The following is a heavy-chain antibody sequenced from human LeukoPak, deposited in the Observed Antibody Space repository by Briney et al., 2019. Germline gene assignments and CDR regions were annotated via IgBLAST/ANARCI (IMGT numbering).Heavy chain of an antibody. CDR3: ARSEDVRSGAFDI. V-gene: IGHV1-8*03. D-gene: IGHD2-15*01. CDR2: MNPNSGNT. Sequence: ASVKVSCKASGYTFTSYYMHWVRQAPGQGLEWMGWMNPNSGNTGYAQKFQGRVTITRNTSISTAYMELSSLRSEDTAVYYCARSEDVRSGAFDIWGQGTMVTVSS. J-gene: IGHJ3*02. CDR1: GYTFTSYY.